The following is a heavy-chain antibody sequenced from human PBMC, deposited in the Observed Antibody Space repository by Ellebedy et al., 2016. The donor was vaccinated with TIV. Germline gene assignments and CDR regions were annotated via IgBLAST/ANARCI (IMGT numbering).Heavy chain of an antibody. Sequence: GESLKISXAASGFTFSSYGMHWVRQAPGKGLEWVAVISYDGSNKYYADSVKGRFTISRDNSKNTLYLQMNSLRAEDTAVYYCARPNPGYEDNWFDPWGQGTLVTVSS. CDR3: ARPNPGYEDNWFDP. V-gene: IGHV3-30*03. J-gene: IGHJ5*02. CDR1: GFTFSSYG. D-gene: IGHD2-15*01. CDR2: ISYDGSNK.